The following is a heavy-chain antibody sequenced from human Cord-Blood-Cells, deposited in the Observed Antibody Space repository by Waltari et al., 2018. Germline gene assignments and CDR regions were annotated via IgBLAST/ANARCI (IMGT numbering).Heavy chain of an antibody. V-gene: IGHV1-8*03. J-gene: IGHJ3*02. CDR2: INPNSGNT. CDR1: GYTFTSYD. Sequence: QVQLVQSGAEVKKPGASVKVSCKASGYTFTSYDINWVRQATGQGLAWQGWINPNSGNTGYTQKFQGRVTITRNTSISTAYMELSSLRSEETAVYYCARVSLLTGDAFDIWGQGTMVTVSS. CDR3: ARVSLLTGDAFDI. D-gene: IGHD7-27*01.